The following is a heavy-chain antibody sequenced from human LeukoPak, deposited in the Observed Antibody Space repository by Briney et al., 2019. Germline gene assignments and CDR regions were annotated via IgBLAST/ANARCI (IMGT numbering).Heavy chain of an antibody. CDR2: INPNSGGT. CDR3: AGPYCSGGSCLVFDYYMDV. Sequence: ASVKVSCMASGYTFTGYYMHWVRQAPGQGLEWMGWINPNSGGTNYAQKFQGRVTMTRDTSISTAYMELSRLRSDDTAVYYCAGPYCSGGSCLVFDYYMDVWGKGTTVTVSS. D-gene: IGHD2-15*01. V-gene: IGHV1-2*02. J-gene: IGHJ6*03. CDR1: GYTFTGYY.